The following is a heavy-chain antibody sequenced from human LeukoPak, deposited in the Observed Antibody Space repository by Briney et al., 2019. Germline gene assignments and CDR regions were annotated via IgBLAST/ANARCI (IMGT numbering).Heavy chain of an antibody. Sequence: PGGSLRLSCAASGFTVSSNYMSWVRQAPGKGLEWVSIIYSGGNTYYADSVKGRFTISRDNAKNSLYLQMNSLRDDDTAVYYCARKLVGAAGAAFDIWGQGTMVTVSS. V-gene: IGHV3-53*01. CDR3: ARKLVGAAGAAFDI. D-gene: IGHD1-26*01. J-gene: IGHJ3*02. CDR1: GFTVSSNY. CDR2: IYSGGNT.